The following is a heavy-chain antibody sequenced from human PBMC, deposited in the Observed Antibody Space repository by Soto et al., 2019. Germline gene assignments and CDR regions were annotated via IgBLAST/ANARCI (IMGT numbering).Heavy chain of an antibody. D-gene: IGHD6-19*01. CDR1: GDSVPSNSAA. Sequence: SQTLSLTCAISGDSVPSNSAAWNWIRQSPSRGLEWLGRTYYRSKWYNDYAVSVKSRITIDPDTSKNQFSLQLNSVTPEDTAVYYCARDLNKVAVAGMRLDVWGQGTTVTVSS. V-gene: IGHV6-1*01. CDR3: ARDLNKVAVAGMRLDV. J-gene: IGHJ6*02. CDR2: TYYRSKWYN.